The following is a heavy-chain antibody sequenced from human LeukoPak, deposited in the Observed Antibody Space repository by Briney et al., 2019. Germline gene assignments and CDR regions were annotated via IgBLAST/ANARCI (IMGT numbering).Heavy chain of an antibody. Sequence: GESLKISCVDSGYTFTTDWIGWVRQMCGGGLEWMGIIYPGDSDTRYSPSFQGQVTISADKSIRTAYLQWSSLKASDTAIYYCARLVAGTGDAFDIWGQGTMVTVSS. J-gene: IGHJ3*02. CDR1: GYTFTTDW. D-gene: IGHD6-19*01. CDR3: ARLVAGTGDAFDI. V-gene: IGHV5-51*01. CDR2: IYPGDSDT.